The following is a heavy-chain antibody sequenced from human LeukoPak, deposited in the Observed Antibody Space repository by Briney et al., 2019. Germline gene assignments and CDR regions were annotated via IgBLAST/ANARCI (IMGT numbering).Heavy chain of an antibody. V-gene: IGHV4-34*01. CDR3: ARARYGDYVDY. J-gene: IGHJ4*02. CDR1: GGSFSGYY. D-gene: IGHD4-17*01. CDR2: INHSGST. Sequence: SETLSLTCAVYGGSFSGYYWSWIRQPPGKGLEWIGEINHSGSTNYNPSLKSRVTISVDTSKNQFSLKLSSVTAADTAVYYCARARYGDYVDYWGQGTLATVSS.